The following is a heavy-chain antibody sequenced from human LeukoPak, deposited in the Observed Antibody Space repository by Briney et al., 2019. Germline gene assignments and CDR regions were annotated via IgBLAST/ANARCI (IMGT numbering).Heavy chain of an antibody. Sequence: PSETLSLTCAVYGGSFSGYYWSWIRQPPGKGLEWIGEINHSGSTNYNPSLKSRVTISVDTSKNQFSLKLSSVTAADTAVYYCARAGGWYGVDYWGQGTLVTVSS. CDR2: INHSGST. D-gene: IGHD6-19*01. J-gene: IGHJ4*02. V-gene: IGHV4-34*01. CDR3: ARAGGWYGVDY. CDR1: GGSFSGYY.